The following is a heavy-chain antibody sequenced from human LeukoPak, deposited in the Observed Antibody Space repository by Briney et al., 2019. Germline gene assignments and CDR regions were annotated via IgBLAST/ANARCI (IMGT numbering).Heavy chain of an antibody. J-gene: IGHJ6*03. CDR1: GYSFTSYW. Sequence: NHGESLKISCKGSGYSFTSYWIGWVRQMPGKGLEWMGIIYPGDSDTRYSPSFQGQVTISADKSISTAYLQWSSLKAPDTAMYYCARHVAAAGTANYYYYMDVWGKGTTVTVSS. CDR3: ARHVAAAGTANYYYYMDV. CDR2: IYPGDSDT. D-gene: IGHD6-13*01. V-gene: IGHV5-51*01.